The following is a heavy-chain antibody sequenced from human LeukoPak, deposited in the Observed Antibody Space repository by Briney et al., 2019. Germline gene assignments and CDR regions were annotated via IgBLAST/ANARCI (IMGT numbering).Heavy chain of an antibody. CDR1: GGTFSSYA. CDR3: ARGVRRRELLPVFDY. Sequence: ASVKVSCKASGGTFSSYAISWVRQAPGQGLEWMGGIIPIFGTANYAQKFQGRVTITADESTSTAYMELSSLRSEDTAVYYCARGVRRRELLPVFDYWGQGALVTVSS. CDR2: IIPIFGTA. D-gene: IGHD1-26*01. V-gene: IGHV1-69*13. J-gene: IGHJ4*02.